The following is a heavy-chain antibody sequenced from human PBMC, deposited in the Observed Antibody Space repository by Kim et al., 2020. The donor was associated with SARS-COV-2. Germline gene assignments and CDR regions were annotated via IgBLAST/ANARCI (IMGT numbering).Heavy chain of an antibody. CDR2: IYYSGST. CDR3: ARRALGYCSSTSCQDAFDI. CDR1: GGSISSYY. J-gene: IGHJ3*02. V-gene: IGHV4-59*08. D-gene: IGHD2-2*01. Sequence: SETLSLTCTVSGGSISSYYWSWIRQPPGKGLEWIGYIYYSGSTNYNPSLKSRVTISVDTSKNQFSLKLSSVTAVDTAVYYCARRALGYCSSTSCQDAFDIWGQGTMVTVSS.